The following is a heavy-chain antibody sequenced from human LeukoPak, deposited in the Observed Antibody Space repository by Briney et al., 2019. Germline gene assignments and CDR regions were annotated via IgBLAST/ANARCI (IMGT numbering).Heavy chain of an antibody. CDR2: ISSSGSTI. CDR1: GFTFSSYE. J-gene: IGHJ1*01. Sequence: GVSLRLSCAASGFTFSSYEMNWLRQAPGKELEWVSYISSSGSTIYYADPVKGRFTISRDNAKNSMYLQMNSLRAEDTAVYYCARGGTLEYFQYWGQGTLVSVSS. CDR3: ARGGTLEYFQY. V-gene: IGHV3-48*03.